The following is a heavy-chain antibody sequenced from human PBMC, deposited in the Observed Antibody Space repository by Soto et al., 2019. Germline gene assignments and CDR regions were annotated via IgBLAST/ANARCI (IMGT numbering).Heavy chain of an antibody. CDR2: ITGSGSTI. J-gene: IGHJ4*02. Sequence: LQLMESGGGVVQPGGSLRLSSATSGFSFSKYAMIWVRQAPGKGQEWVSGITGSGSTIEYAASVKGRFTISRDNSKNTVYLQMNSLRPEDTAMYYCAKDAVSGDGLWLVADWGQGTQVTVS. CDR1: GFSFSKYA. V-gene: IGHV3-23*01. CDR3: AKDAVSGDGLWLVAD. D-gene: IGHD2-21*02.